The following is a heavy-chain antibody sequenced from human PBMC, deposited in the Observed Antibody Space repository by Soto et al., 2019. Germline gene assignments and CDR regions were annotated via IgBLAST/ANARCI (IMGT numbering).Heavy chain of an antibody. CDR1: GFTFSSYT. CDR2: ISSSGTTI. Sequence: EVQLVXSGGGLVQPGGSLRLSCAVSGFTFSSYTMNWVRQAPGKGLAWVSYISSSGTTIYYADSVKGRFTXSXXXAKXXXXXXXXXXXXXDTAVYYXARYFSGGFDIWGQGTMVXXXA. CDR3: ARYFSGGFDI. V-gene: IGHV3-48*01. D-gene: IGHD2-15*01. J-gene: IGHJ3*02.